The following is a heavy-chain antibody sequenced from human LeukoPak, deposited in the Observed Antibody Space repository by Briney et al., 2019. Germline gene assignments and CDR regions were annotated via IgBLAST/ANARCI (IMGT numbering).Heavy chain of an antibody. CDR2: ISYDGSNK. CDR3: AKGELLLSDYYYYDMDV. Sequence: GGSLTLSCAASGFTFSSYGMHWVPQAPGKGLEWVAVISYDGSNKYHADHVKARFTISRDNSKNTLYLQINSLRAEDTGVYYCAKGELLLSDYYYYDMDVCGQGTTVTVSS. V-gene: IGHV3-30*18. D-gene: IGHD1-26*01. J-gene: IGHJ6*02. CDR1: GFTFSSYG.